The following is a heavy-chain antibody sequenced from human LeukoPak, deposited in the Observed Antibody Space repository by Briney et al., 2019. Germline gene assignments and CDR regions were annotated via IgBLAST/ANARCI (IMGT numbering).Heavy chain of an antibody. V-gene: IGHV1-2*02. CDR2: INPNSGGT. D-gene: IGHD2-15*01. Sequence: ASVKVSCKASGYTFTGYYIHWVRQAPGQGLEWMGWINPNSGGTNYAQKLQGRVTMTTDTSTSTAYMELRSLRSDDTAVYYCARTYCSGGSCYSFDPWGQGTLVTVSS. CDR3: ARTYCSGGSCYSFDP. J-gene: IGHJ5*02. CDR1: GYTFTGYY.